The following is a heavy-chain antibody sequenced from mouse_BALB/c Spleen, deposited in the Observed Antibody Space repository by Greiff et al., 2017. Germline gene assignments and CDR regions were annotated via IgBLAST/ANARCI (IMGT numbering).Heavy chain of an antibody. CDR2: ISTYYGDA. CDR1: GYTFTDYA. CDR3: ARGSSWNYAMDY. V-gene: IGHV1S137*01. J-gene: IGHJ4*01. Sequence: VKLQESGAELVRPGVSVKISCKGSGYTFTDYAMHWVKQSHAKSLEWIGVISTYYGDASYNQKFKGKATMTVDKSSSTAYMELARLTSEDSAIYYCARGSSWNYAMDYWGQGTSVTVSS. D-gene: IGHD1-1*01.